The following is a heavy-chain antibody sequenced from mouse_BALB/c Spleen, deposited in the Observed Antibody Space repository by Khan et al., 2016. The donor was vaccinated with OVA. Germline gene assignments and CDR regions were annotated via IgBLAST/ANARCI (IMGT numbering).Heavy chain of an antibody. J-gene: IGHJ3*01. V-gene: IGHV1S135*01. CDR1: GYSFTSYY. CDR2: IDPFSGDT. D-gene: IGHD2-2*01. CDR3: TRHGYVAWFTY. Sequence: EVQLQQSGPELMKPGASVKISCKASGYSFTSYYIHWVMESHGKSLEWIGYIDPFSGDTTYNQKFKGKATLTVDKSSSTAYILLSNRTSEDSAVYYCTRHGYVAWFTYWGQGTLVTVSA.